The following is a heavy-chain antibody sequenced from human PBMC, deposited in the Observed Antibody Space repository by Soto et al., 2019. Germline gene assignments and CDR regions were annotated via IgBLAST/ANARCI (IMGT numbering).Heavy chain of an antibody. J-gene: IGHJ5*02. CDR2: ISAYNGNT. CDR3: ARDIFWGGFGGSNWLDP. CDR1: GYTFTSYG. D-gene: IGHD3-10*01. Sequence: QVQLVQSGAEVKKPGASVKVSCKASGYTFTSYGISWVRQAPGQGLERMGWISAYNGNTNYAQKFQGRVTMTTDTSTSTAYMELRSLRSDDTAVYYCARDIFWGGFGGSNWLDPWGQGTLVTVSS. V-gene: IGHV1-18*01.